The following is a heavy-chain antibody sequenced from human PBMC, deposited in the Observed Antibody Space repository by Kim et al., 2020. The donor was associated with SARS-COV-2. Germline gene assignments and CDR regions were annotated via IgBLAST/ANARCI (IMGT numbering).Heavy chain of an antibody. V-gene: IGHV7-4-1*02. J-gene: IGHJ6*02. Sequence: ASVKVSCKASGYTFTSYAMNWVRQAPGQGLEWMGWINTNTGNPTYALGFTGRFVFSLDTSVSTAYLQISSLKAEDTAVYYCARAGLNQWLVQNFYYYYGMDVWGQGTTVTVSS. CDR1: GYTFTSYA. CDR2: INTNTGNP. D-gene: IGHD6-19*01. CDR3: ARAGLNQWLVQNFYYYYGMDV.